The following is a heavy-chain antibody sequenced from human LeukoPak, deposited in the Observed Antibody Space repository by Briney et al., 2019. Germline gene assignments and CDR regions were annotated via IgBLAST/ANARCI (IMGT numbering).Heavy chain of an antibody. D-gene: IGHD3-22*01. J-gene: IGHJ4*02. CDR3: ARASYYYDSSGYPGYYFDY. Sequence: ASVKVSCKASGYTFTDYYMHWVRQAPGQRLEWMGWINPNSGGTNYAQKFQGRVTMTRDTSISTAYMELSRLRSEDTAVYYCARASYYYDSSGYPGYYFDYWGQGTLVTVSS. V-gene: IGHV1-2*02. CDR1: GYTFTDYY. CDR2: INPNSGGT.